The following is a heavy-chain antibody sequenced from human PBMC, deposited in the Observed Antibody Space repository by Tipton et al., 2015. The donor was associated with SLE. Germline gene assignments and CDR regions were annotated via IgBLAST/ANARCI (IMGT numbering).Heavy chain of an antibody. CDR3: ARNKEVVASLGYFDY. V-gene: IGHV4-59*01. CDR1: GGAISTYY. Sequence: TLSLTCTVSGGAISTYYWSWLRQSPGKGLEWIGFIINRGSTNYNPSLKSRVTISLDTSKNQFSLNVTSLTAADTAVYYCARNKEVVASLGYFDYWGQGTLVTVSS. D-gene: IGHD2-15*01. CDR2: IINRGST. J-gene: IGHJ4*02.